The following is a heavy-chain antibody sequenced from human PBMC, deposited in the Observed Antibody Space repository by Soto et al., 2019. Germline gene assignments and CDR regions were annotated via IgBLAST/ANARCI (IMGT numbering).Heavy chain of an antibody. V-gene: IGHV3-33*01. CDR1: GFTFNTYS. CDR3: ERDGGPKVTGLWQFDS. D-gene: IGHD4-17*01. Sequence: GGSLRLSCEASGFTFNTYSMHWVRQPPGKGLEWLAAIWYDGTQKYYADSVKGRFIISRDNSKKTLYLEMNSLRAEDTAVYYCERDGGPKVTGLWQFDSWGQGTLVTVSS. J-gene: IGHJ4*02. CDR2: IWYDGTQK.